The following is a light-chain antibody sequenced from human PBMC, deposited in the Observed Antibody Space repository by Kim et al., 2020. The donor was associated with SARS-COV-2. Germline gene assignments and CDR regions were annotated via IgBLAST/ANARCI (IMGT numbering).Light chain of an antibody. CDR3: QQYNDWPLT. J-gene: IGKJ4*01. CDR1: QTVSIH. Sequence: SLSPGERATLPCRATQTVSIHLAWYQQKPGQAPRLLIYDVSTRATGIPARFSGSGSGTEFTLTISSLQSEDFALYFCQQYNDWPLTFGGGTKLEI. V-gene: IGKV3-15*01. CDR2: DVS.